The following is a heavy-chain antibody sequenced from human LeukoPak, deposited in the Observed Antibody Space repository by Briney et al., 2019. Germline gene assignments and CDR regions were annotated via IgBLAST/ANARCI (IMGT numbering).Heavy chain of an antibody. CDR2: VDHTGST. J-gene: IGHJ6*03. D-gene: IGHD4-11*01. Sequence: SETLSLTCAVYGGSFSGYYWSWIRQPPGKGLEWIGYVDHTGSTKFNPPLNGRVSISRDTSNNFFSLRLRSVTAADTAVYFCARGRVSSSTWYSTYYYFFYMDFWGKGTTVTVSS. CDR3: ARGRVSSSTWYSTYYYFFYMDF. CDR1: GGSFSGYY. V-gene: IGHV4-59*01.